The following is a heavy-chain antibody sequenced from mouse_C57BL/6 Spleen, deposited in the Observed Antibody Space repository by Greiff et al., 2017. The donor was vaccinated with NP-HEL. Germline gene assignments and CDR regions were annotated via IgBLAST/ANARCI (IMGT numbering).Heavy chain of an antibody. Sequence: EVKLVESVAELVRPGASVKLSCTASGFNIKNTYMHWVKQRPEQGLEWIGRIDPANGNTKYAPKFQGKATITADTSSNTAYLQLSSLTSEDTAIYYCARGSYYDYNEGFAYWGQGTLVTVSA. CDR3: ARGSYYDYNEGFAY. D-gene: IGHD2-4*01. J-gene: IGHJ3*01. V-gene: IGHV14-3*01. CDR2: IDPANGNT. CDR1: GFNIKNTY.